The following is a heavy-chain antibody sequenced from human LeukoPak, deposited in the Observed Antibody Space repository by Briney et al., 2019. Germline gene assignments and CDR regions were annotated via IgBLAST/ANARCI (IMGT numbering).Heavy chain of an antibody. J-gene: IGHJ6*02. Sequence: PGGSLRLSCAASAFTVSSNYMSWVRQAPGKGLEWVSVIYSGGSTYYADSVKGRFTISRDNSKNTLYLQMNSLRAEDTAVYYCARIPDYYYYGMDVWGQGTTVTVSS. V-gene: IGHV3-53*01. CDR2: IYSGGST. CDR1: AFTVSSNY. CDR3: ARIPDYYYYGMDV. D-gene: IGHD2-21*01.